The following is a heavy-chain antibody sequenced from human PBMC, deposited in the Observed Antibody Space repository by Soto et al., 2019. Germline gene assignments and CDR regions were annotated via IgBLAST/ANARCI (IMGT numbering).Heavy chain of an antibody. CDR3: ADLFAGFDI. CDR2: ITHDGSSA. J-gene: IGHJ3*02. CDR1: GFTFSSHW. Sequence: EVQVVESGGDLVQPGGSLRLSCVGSGFTFSSHWMHWVRQAPGKGLVWVAHITHDGSSATYADSVKGRFTISRDNAKNTLYLQMNTLRFEDTAVYYCADLFAGFDIRGQGTMVTVSS. D-gene: IGHD3-10*02. V-gene: IGHV3-74*01.